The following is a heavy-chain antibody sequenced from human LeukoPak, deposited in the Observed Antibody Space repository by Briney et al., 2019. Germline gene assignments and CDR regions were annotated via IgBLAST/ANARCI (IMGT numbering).Heavy chain of an antibody. D-gene: IGHD5-12*01. Sequence: GGSLRLSCAVSGFTFSNYAMSWVRQAPGKGLEWVSALSIGGVNTYYADSVKGRFTISSDNSKNTVYLQMNSLRPEDMAVYYCAKEIFSGLLYIDYWGQGTLVTVSS. CDR1: GFTFSNYA. V-gene: IGHV3-23*01. CDR3: AKEIFSGLLYIDY. J-gene: IGHJ4*02. CDR2: LSIGGVNT.